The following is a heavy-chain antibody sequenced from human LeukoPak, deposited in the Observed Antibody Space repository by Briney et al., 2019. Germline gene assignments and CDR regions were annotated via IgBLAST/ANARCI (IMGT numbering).Heavy chain of an antibody. CDR2: ISYDGSNK. CDR1: GFTFSSYA. Sequence: GRSLRLSCAASGFTFSSYAMHWVRQAPGKGLEWVVVISYDGSNKYYADSVKGRFTISRDNSKNTLYLQMNSLRAEDTAVYYCARDGHDYGDFGNWFDPWGQGTLVTVSS. CDR3: ARDGHDYGDFGNWFDP. J-gene: IGHJ5*02. D-gene: IGHD4-17*01. V-gene: IGHV3-30*04.